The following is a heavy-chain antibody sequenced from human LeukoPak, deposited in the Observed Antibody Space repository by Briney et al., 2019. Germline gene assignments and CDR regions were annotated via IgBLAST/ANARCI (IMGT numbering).Heavy chain of an antibody. D-gene: IGHD3-22*01. Sequence: SETLSLTCAVSGYSISSGYYWGWIRQPPGKGLEWIGYIYYSGSTNYNPSLKSRVTISVDTSKNQFSLKLSSVTAADTAVYYCARSDSSGYYTVFDYWGQGTLVTVSS. CDR3: ARSDSSGYYTVFDY. J-gene: IGHJ4*02. CDR2: IYYSGST. V-gene: IGHV4-61*01. CDR1: GYSISSGYY.